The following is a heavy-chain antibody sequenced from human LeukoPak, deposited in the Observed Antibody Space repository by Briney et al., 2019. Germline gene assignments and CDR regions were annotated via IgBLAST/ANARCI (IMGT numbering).Heavy chain of an antibody. Sequence: PGGSLRLSCAASGFPFSSYGMYWVRQTPDKGLQWVAYLRKDATDSNYADSVRGRFTISRDNSKNTLDLQMGSLRVEDTAVYYCASGGPTRGTLDCWGQGTLVTVSS. V-gene: IGHV3-30*02. J-gene: IGHJ4*02. CDR2: LRKDATDS. CDR3: ASGGPTRGTLDC. CDR1: GFPFSSYG. D-gene: IGHD1-26*01.